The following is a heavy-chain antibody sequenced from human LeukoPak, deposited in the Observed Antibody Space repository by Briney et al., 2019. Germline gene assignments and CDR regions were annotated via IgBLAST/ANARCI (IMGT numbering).Heavy chain of an antibody. V-gene: IGHV1-2*02. D-gene: IGHD3-3*01. J-gene: IGHJ4*02. CDR2: INPNSGGT. Sequence: RASVKVSCKASGYTFTGYYMHWVRQAPGQGLEWMGWINPNSGGTNYAQKFQGRVTMTRDTSISTAYMELSRLRSDDTAVYYCARGSPYYDFWSGPTDYYFDYWGQGTLVTVSS. CDR3: ARGSPYYDFWSGPTDYYFDY. CDR1: GYTFTGYY.